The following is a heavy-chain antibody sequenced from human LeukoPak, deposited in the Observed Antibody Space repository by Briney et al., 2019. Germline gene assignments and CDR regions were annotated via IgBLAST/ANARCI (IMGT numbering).Heavy chain of an antibody. J-gene: IGHJ3*01. CDR3: AKDPNGDYVGAFDF. V-gene: IGHV3-23*01. Sequence: PGGSLRLSCAASGFTFSIYAMHWVRQAPGKGLEWVSTIRGGGGATNYADSVKGRFTISRDNSKSTLYLQMSSLRAEDTATYYCAKDPNGDYVGAFDFWGQGTLVTVSS. CDR1: GFTFSIYA. D-gene: IGHD4-17*01. CDR2: IRGGGGAT.